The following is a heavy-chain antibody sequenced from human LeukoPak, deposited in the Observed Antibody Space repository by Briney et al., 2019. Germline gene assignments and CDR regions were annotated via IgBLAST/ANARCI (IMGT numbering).Heavy chain of an antibody. CDR3: ARGGPSYYYDSSGYPDNWFDP. D-gene: IGHD3-22*01. J-gene: IGHJ5*02. CDR2: IYTSGST. Sequence: PSQTLSLTCTVSGGSISSGSYYWSWIRQPAGKGLEWIGRIYTSGSTNYNPSLKSRVTISLDTSKNQFSLKLSSVTAADTAVYYCARGGPSYYYDSSGYPDNWFDPWGQGTLVTVSS. V-gene: IGHV4-61*02. CDR1: GGSISSGSYY.